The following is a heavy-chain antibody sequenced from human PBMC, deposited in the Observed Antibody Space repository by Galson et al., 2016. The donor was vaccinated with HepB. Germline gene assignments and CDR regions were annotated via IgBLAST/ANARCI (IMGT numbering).Heavy chain of an antibody. CDR2: ISPYNGYT. CDR3: ARDERQRNGMCVAFDI. D-gene: IGHD2-8*01. J-gene: IGHJ3*02. Sequence: SVKVSCKASGYPFTTYYINRVRQAPGQGLEWIGIISPYNGYTNYAQNFQGRVSMSTDKTTSTAYMELRSLKSDDTAVYFCARDERQRNGMCVAFDIWGQGTVVTVSS. V-gene: IGHV1-18*04. CDR1: GYPFTTYY.